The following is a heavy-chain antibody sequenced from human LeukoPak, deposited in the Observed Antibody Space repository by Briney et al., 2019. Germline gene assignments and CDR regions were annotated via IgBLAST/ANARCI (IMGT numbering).Heavy chain of an antibody. CDR1: GLTVSNYG. D-gene: IGHD5-24*01. Sequence: PGRSLRLSCAASGLTVSNYGLHWVRQAPGKGLEWVAVISYDGSNKYYVDSVKGRFTISRDNSKNTLHLQMNSLTAEDTAVYYCARAHNHDAVDIWGQGTMVTVSS. CDR3: ARAHNHDAVDI. V-gene: IGHV3-30*03. CDR2: ISYDGSNK. J-gene: IGHJ3*02.